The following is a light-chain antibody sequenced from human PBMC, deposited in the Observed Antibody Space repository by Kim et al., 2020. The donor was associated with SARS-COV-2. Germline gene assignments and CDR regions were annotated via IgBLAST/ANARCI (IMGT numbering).Light chain of an antibody. CDR1: QHIWSL. V-gene: IGKV1-12*01. CDR3: KKANRLPLT. J-gene: IGKJ4*01. Sequence: AYAGERIIITCRASQHIWSLLAWYPQHAGQAPNLLLYAACSLPSGVPSRFSGSGSGTDFTFTICRQQHEDFATYDCKKANRLPLTFGGGTKVDIK. CDR2: AAC.